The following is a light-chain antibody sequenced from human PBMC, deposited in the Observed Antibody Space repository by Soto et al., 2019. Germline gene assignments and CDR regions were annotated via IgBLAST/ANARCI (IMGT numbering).Light chain of an antibody. CDR1: QSIGSS. CDR2: DAS. CDR3: QQLHGYPIT. V-gene: IGKV1-5*01. J-gene: IGKJ1*01. Sequence: DIQMTQSPSTLSASVGDRVTITCRASQSIGSSLAWYQQKPGKAPNLLISDASSLERGVPSRFGGSGSGTEFTLSIRSLQPEDFATYYCQQLHGYPITFGQGTKVDI.